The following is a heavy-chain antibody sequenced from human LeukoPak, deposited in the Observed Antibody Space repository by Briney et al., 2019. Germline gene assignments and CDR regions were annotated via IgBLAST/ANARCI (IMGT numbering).Heavy chain of an antibody. CDR1: GFTFTNYW. Sequence: GGSLRLSCAASGFTFTNYWMSWVRKAPGKGLEWVANIKPDGSEKYYVDSVKGRFTISRDNAKNSLYLQMNSLRAEDTDVYYCARDYYYGSGSYLKWGQGTLVTVSS. D-gene: IGHD3-10*01. CDR3: ARDYYYGSGSYLK. V-gene: IGHV3-7*01. CDR2: IKPDGSEK. J-gene: IGHJ4*02.